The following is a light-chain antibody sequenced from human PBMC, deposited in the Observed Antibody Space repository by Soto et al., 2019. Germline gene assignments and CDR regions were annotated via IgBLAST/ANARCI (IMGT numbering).Light chain of an antibody. CDR1: SSNIGRNA. CDR3: VAWDDSLKGPV. Sequence: QAVVTQPPSASGTPGQRVTISCSGSSSNIGRNAVNWYQQLPGAAPKLLIYSHDQRPSGVPDRFSGSKSGTSASLAISGLQSEDEADYYCVAWDDSLKGPVFGGGTKVTVL. V-gene: IGLV1-44*01. J-gene: IGLJ3*02. CDR2: SHD.